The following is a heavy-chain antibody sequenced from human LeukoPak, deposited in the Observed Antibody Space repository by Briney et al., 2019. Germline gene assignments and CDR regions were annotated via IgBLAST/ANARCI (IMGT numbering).Heavy chain of an antibody. D-gene: IGHD1-26*01. CDR3: TRGGGGSDYYYYGMDV. Sequence: QPGGSLRLSCTASGFTFGDYAMSWFRQAPGKGLEWVGFIRSKAYGGTTEYAASVKGRFTISRDDSKSIAYLQMNSLKTEDTAVYYCTRGGGGSDYYYYGMDVWGQGTTVTVSS. CDR2: IRSKAYGGTT. V-gene: IGHV3-49*03. CDR1: GFTFGDYA. J-gene: IGHJ6*02.